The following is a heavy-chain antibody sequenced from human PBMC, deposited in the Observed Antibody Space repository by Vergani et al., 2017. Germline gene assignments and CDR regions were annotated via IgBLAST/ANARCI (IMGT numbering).Heavy chain of an antibody. V-gene: IGHV4-59*08. CDR1: GGSISSYY. Sequence: QVQLQESGPGLVKPSETLSLTCTVSGGSISSYYWSWIRQPPGKGLEWIGYIYYSGSTNYNPSLKSRGTISVDTSKNQFSLKLSSVTAADTAVYYCARGRGAGTLLDYWGQGTLVTVSS. CDR3: ARGRGAGTLLDY. J-gene: IGHJ4*02. CDR2: IYYSGST. D-gene: IGHD1-1*01.